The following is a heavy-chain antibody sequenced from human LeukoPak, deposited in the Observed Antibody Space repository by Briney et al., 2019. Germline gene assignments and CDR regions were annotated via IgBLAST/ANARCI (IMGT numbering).Heavy chain of an antibody. CDR1: GFTFSSYG. CDR3: ARDRSPGIAVAGPPRSFDP. Sequence: GGSLRLSCAASGFTFSSYGMHWVRQAPGKGLEWVAVIWYDGSNKYYADSVKGRFTISRDNSKNTLYLQMNRLRAEDTAVYYCARDRSPGIAVAGPPRSFDPWGQGTLVTVSS. J-gene: IGHJ5*02. D-gene: IGHD6-19*01. CDR2: IWYDGSNK. V-gene: IGHV3-33*01.